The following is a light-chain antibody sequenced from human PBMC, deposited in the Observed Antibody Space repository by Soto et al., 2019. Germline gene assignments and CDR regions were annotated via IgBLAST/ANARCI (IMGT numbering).Light chain of an antibody. CDR2: GAS. Sequence: EIVLTQSPGTLSLSPGERATLSCRASQSVSSSYLAWYQQKPGQAPRLLIYGASSRATGIPDRFSGSGSGTDFTLTISRLEAEDSAEYYYQQYGSSPFGGGTKVEIK. J-gene: IGKJ4*01. CDR1: QSVSSSY. V-gene: IGKV3-20*01. CDR3: QQYGSSP.